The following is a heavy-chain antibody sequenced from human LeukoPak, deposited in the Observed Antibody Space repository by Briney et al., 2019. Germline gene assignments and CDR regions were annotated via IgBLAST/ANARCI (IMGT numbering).Heavy chain of an antibody. CDR3: ARLGSSWSFDY. CDR2: IWYDGSNK. D-gene: IGHD6-13*01. V-gene: IGHV3-33*01. CDR1: GFTFSSYG. J-gene: IGHJ4*02. Sequence: GGSLRLSCAASGFTFSSYGMNWVRQAPGKGLEWVAVIWYDGSNKYYGDSVKGRFTISRDNSKNTVSLQMNSLRVEDTAVYYCARLGSSWSFDYWGQGTLVTVSS.